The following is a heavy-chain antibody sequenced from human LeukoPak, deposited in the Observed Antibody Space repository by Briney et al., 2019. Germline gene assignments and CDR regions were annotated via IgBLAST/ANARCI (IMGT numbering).Heavy chain of an antibody. CDR1: GYTFTGHY. CDR2: INPNSSVT. CDR3: ANVDSGNAYLRYDY. V-gene: IGHV1-2*02. J-gene: IGHJ4*02. D-gene: IGHD3-16*01. Sequence: ASVKVSCKASGYTFTGHYMHWVRQAPGQGLEWMGWINPNSSVTNYAQKFQGRVTLTRDTSISTAYMELSRLRSDDTAIYYCANVDSGNAYLRYDYWGQGTLVTVSS.